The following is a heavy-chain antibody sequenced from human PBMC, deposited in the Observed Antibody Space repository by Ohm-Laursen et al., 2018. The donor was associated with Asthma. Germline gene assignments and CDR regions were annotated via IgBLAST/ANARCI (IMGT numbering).Heavy chain of an antibody. CDR2: VYHTGST. CDR1: GGSVSSGSYY. Sequence: QTLSLTCTVSGGSVSSGSYYWIWIRQPPGRGLEFIGYVYHTGSTIYNPSLKGRVTISVDTSKNHFSLWLTSVTSADTAVHYCARGSRIVTGYYGSAALNWFDPWGQGTLVTVSS. V-gene: IGHV4-61*03. CDR3: ARGSRIVTGYYGSAALNWFDP. J-gene: IGHJ5*02. D-gene: IGHD3-9*01.